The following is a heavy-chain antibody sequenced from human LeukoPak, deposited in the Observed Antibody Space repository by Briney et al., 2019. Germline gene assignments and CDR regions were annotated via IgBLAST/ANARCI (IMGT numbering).Heavy chain of an antibody. CDR1: GGSISSYY. CDR2: IYYSGST. V-gene: IGHV4-59*01. J-gene: IGHJ6*03. Sequence: PSETLSLTCTVSGGSISSYYWSWIRQPAGKGLEWIGHIYYSGSTNYNPSLKSRVTISVDTSKNQFSLKLSSVTAADTAVYYCARARYYYYYYMDVWGKGTTVTVSS. CDR3: ARARYYYYYYMDV.